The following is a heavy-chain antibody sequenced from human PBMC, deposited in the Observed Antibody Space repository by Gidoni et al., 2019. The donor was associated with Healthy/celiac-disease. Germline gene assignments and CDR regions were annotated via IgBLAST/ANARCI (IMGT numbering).Heavy chain of an antibody. D-gene: IGHD6-19*01. CDR2: INAGNGNT. CDR1: GYTFTSYA. J-gene: IGHJ4*02. V-gene: IGHV1-3*01. Sequence: QVQLVQSGAEVKKPGASVKLSCKASGYTFTSYAMHWVRQAPGQRLEWMRWINAGNGNTKYSQKFQGRVTITRDTSASTAYMELSSLRSEDTAVYYCARGMRGSGLESHFDYWGQGTLVTVSS. CDR3: ARGMRGSGLESHFDY.